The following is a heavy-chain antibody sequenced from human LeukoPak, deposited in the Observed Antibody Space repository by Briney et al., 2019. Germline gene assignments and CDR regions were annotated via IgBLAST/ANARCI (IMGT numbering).Heavy chain of an antibody. J-gene: IGHJ5*02. CDR3: AREGFFTSGYYDFWSGLGNWFDP. D-gene: IGHD3-3*01. V-gene: IGHV1-2*02. CDR1: GYTFTGYY. CDR2: INPNSGGT. Sequence: ASVKVSCKASGYTFTGYYMHWVRQAPGQGLEWMGWINPNSGGTNYAQKFQGRVTMTRDTSTSTAYMELSRLRSDDTAVYYCAREGFFTSGYYDFWSGLGNWFDPWGQGTLVTVSS.